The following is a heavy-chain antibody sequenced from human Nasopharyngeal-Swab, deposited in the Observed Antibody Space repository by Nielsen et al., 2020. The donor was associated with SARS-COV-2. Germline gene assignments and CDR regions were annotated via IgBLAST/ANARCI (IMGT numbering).Heavy chain of an antibody. J-gene: IGHJ4*02. D-gene: IGHD1-26*01. CDR2: ISYDGSNK. V-gene: IGHV3-30-3*01. Sequence: VRQMPGKGLEWVAVISYDGSNKYYADFVKGRFTISRDNSKNTLYLQMNSLRAEDTAVYYCARDRVSGSYVDYWGQGTLVTVSS. CDR3: ARDRVSGSYVDY.